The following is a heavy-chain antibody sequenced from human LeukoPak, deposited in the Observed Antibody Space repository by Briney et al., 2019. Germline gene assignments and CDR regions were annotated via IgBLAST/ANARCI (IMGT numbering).Heavy chain of an antibody. V-gene: IGHV3-23*01. Sequence: GGSLRLSSAASGFTFSSYAMSWVRQAPGKGLEWVSAISGSGGSTYYADSVKGRFTISRDNSKNTLYLQMNRLRAEDTAVYYCAKMEVVAATGFDYWGQGTLVTVSS. CDR3: AKMEVVAATGFDY. D-gene: IGHD2-15*01. CDR1: GFTFSSYA. J-gene: IGHJ4*02. CDR2: ISGSGGST.